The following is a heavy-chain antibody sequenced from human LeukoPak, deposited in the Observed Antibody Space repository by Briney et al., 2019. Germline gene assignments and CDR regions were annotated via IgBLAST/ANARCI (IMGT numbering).Heavy chain of an antibody. Sequence: LSGGSLRLSCAASGFTVSSNYMSWVRQAPGKGLEWVSVIYSGGSTYYADSVKGRFTISRDNSKNTLYLQMNSLRAEDTAVYYCARDAGGSYFDYWGQGTLSPSPQ. CDR3: ARDAGGSYFDY. D-gene: IGHD1-26*01. V-gene: IGHV3-53*05. J-gene: IGHJ4*02. CDR1: GFTVSSNY. CDR2: IYSGGST.